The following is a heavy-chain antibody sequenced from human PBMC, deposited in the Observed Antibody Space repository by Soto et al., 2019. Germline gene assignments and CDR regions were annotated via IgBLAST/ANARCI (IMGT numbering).Heavy chain of an antibody. J-gene: IGHJ4*02. Sequence: QITLKESGPTLVEPTQTLTLTCTFSGFSLSTRDVGVGWIRQPPGKALEWLALLYWDDDNRYSPSLRRRLTLTKDTSKNQLVLTMTNMDPVDTATYYCAHGSGWLFDYWGPGTLVTVSS. CDR3: AHGSGWLFDY. CDR2: LYWDDDN. D-gene: IGHD6-19*01. CDR1: GFSLSTRDVG. V-gene: IGHV2-5*02.